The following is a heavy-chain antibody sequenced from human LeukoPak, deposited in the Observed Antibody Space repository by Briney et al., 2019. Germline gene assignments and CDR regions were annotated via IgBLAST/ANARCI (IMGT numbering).Heavy chain of an antibody. CDR2: INPSAGST. J-gene: IGHJ4*02. V-gene: IGHV1-46*01. CDR1: GYTFTSSY. D-gene: IGHD1-20*01. CDR3: ARGGITGTTWGYYFDY. Sequence: GASVKVSCKASGYTFTSSYLHWVRQAPGQGLEWTGIINPSAGSTSYAQKFQGRVTMTRDTSTSTVYMELSSLRSEDTAVYYCARGGITGTTWGYYFDYWGQGTLVTVSS.